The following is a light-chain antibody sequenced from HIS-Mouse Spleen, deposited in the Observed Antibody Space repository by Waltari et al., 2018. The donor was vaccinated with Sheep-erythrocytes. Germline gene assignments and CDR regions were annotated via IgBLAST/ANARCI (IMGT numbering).Light chain of an antibody. CDR2: GFS. Sequence: QSALTQPPSASGSPGQSVTISCTGTSSDVGGYNYVSWYQQHPGKAPKLMFYGFSKRPAAAHDRFSGSKSGTTASLPVSGLQAEDEADYYCSSYAGSNNWVFGGGAKLTVL. J-gene: IGLJ3*02. CDR1: SSDVGGYNY. CDR3: SSYAGSNNWV. V-gene: IGLV2-8*01.